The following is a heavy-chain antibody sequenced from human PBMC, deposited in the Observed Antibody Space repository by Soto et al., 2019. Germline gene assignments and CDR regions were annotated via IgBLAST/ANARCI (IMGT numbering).Heavy chain of an antibody. Sequence: GGSLRLSCAASGLTFSNFAMTGVRQAAGKGLEWVSSLSGRGHNTYFADSVKGRFTIFRDNYKNTLYLQKNSLRAEDTAAYYWAKVKGSSSWYGCYYWRKRTLGAVSS. CDR3: AKVKGSSSWYGCYY. CDR2: LSGRGHNT. J-gene: IGHJ4*02. D-gene: IGHD6-13*01. V-gene: IGHV3-23*01. CDR1: GLTFSNFA.